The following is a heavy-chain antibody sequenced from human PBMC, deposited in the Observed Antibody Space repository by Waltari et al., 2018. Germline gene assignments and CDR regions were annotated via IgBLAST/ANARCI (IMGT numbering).Heavy chain of an antibody. V-gene: IGHV1-69*12. CDR1: GGTFRRYA. CDR2: IIPIFGTA. J-gene: IGHJ3*02. CDR3: ARAYPYLEAFDI. Sequence: QVQLVQSGAEVKKPGSSVKVSCKVSGGTFRRYAISWVRQAPGQGLEWMGGIIPIFGTANYAQKFQGRVTITADESTSTAYMELSSLRSEDTAVYYCARAYPYLEAFDIWGQGTMVTVSS.